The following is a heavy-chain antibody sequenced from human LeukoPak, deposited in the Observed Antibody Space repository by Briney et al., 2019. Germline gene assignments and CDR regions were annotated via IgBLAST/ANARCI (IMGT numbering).Heavy chain of an antibody. CDR1: GFTFSTYA. Sequence: PGGSLRLSCAASGFTFSTYAMSWVRQAPGRGLEWVSSINYGGDTTYYADSVKGRFTISRDNAKNSLYLQMNSLRAEDTAVYYCARGSHYGGVRGVNWGQGTLVTVSS. V-gene: IGHV3-23*01. D-gene: IGHD3-10*01. CDR2: INYGGDTT. CDR3: ARGSHYGGVRGVN. J-gene: IGHJ4*02.